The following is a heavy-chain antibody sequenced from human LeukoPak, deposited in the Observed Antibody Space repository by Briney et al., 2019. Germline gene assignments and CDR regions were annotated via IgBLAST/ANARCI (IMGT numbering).Heavy chain of an antibody. CDR1: GFTFSSYE. V-gene: IGHV3-48*03. Sequence: GGSLRLSCAASGFTFSSYEMNWVRQAPGKGLEWVSYISSSGSTIYYADSVKGRFTISRDNSKNTLYLQMNSLRAEDTAVYYCAKGSGGYYDSSGYYPRVYFDYWGQGTLVTVSS. CDR3: AKGSGGYYDSSGYYPRVYFDY. D-gene: IGHD3-22*01. J-gene: IGHJ4*02. CDR2: ISSSGSTI.